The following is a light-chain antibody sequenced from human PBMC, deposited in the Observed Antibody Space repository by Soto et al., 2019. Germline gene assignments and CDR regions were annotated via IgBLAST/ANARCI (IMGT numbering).Light chain of an antibody. CDR1: QGIRND. Sequence: DIQMTQSPSSLSASVGDRVTITCRASQGIRNDLGWYQQKPGKAPKRLIYAAFSMHSGVPSRFSGSGSGPEFTLTICRLQAEDFATYYCLQHSTYPLTFGGGTQVEI. CDR3: LQHSTYPLT. V-gene: IGKV1-17*01. CDR2: AAF. J-gene: IGKJ4*01.